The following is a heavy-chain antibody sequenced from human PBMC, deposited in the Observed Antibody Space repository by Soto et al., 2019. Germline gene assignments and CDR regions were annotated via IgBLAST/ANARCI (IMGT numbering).Heavy chain of an antibody. CDR2: ISYDGSNK. J-gene: IGHJ4*02. Sequence: GGSLRLSCATSGFTFSDYCMSWVRQTPDKGLEWVAVISYDGSNKYYADSVKGRFTISRDNSKNTLYLQMNSLRAEDTAVYYCARGPYVGASPGYWGQGTLVTVSS. D-gene: IGHD1-26*01. CDR1: GFTFSDYC. V-gene: IGHV3-30*03. CDR3: ARGPYVGASPGY.